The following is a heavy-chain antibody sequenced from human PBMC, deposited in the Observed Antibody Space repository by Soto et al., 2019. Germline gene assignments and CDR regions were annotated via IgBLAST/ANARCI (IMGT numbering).Heavy chain of an antibody. CDR3: AREGNWNYGFDF. CDR1: GGSISSGVYY. V-gene: IGHV4-31*03. D-gene: IGHD1-7*01. Sequence: SETLSLTCPVSGGSISSGVYYWSWIRQYPGRGLEWIGYIYYNGNTYYNPSLKSRVTISVDTSKNQFSLKLSSVTAADTAVFYCAREGNWNYGFDFWGQGTLVTVSS. CDR2: IYYNGNT. J-gene: IGHJ4*02.